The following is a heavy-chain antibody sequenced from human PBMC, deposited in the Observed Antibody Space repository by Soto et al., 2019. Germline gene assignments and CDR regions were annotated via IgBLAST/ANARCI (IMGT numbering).Heavy chain of an antibody. D-gene: IGHD2-15*01. V-gene: IGHV3-74*01. CDR3: AREFCSGGNCYTYYFDP. CDR1: GLTFNRYW. Sequence: GSLRLSCAASGLTFNRYWMHWVRHAPGKGLVWVSHINTDGSNTNYADSVKGRFTISRDNAKSTLFLQMNSMRDDDTAVYYCAREFCSGGNCYTYYFDPWGQGIPVTVSS. CDR2: INTDGSNT. J-gene: IGHJ5*02.